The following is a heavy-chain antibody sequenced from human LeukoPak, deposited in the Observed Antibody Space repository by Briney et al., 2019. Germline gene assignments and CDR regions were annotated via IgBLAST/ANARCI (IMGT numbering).Heavy chain of an antibody. CDR3: AKWGSYQEFDY. CDR1: GFTFSSYS. CDR2: ISSSSSTI. V-gene: IGHV3-48*01. J-gene: IGHJ4*02. D-gene: IGHD2-15*01. Sequence: SGGSLRLSCAASGFTFSSYSMNWVRQAPGKGLEWVSYISSSSSTIYYADSVKGRFTISRDNAKNSLYLQMNSLRAEDTAVYYCAKWGSYQEFDYWGQGTLVTVSS.